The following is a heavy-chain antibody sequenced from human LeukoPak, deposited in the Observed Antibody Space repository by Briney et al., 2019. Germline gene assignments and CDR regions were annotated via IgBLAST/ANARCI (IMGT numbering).Heavy chain of an antibody. CDR2: INQDGSET. J-gene: IGHJ6*04. CDR3: AKRRDGYNAMDV. D-gene: IGHD5-24*01. V-gene: IGHV3-7*03. CDR1: GFTFNSYW. Sequence: AGGSLRLSCAASGFTFNSYWMNWVRQAPGKGLEWVANINQDGSETYYVDSVKGRFTISRDNAKNSLYLQMNSLRAEDTAIYYCAKRRDGYNAMDVWGKGTTVTVSS.